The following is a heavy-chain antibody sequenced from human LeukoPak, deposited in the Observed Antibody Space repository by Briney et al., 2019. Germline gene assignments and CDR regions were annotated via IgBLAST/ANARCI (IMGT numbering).Heavy chain of an antibody. D-gene: IGHD2-15*01. Sequence: GGSLRLSCAASGFTFSSYAMSWVRQAPGKGLEWVSAISGSGGSTYYADSVKGRFTISRDNSKNTLYLQMNSLRAEDTAIYYCAKLGIVVVVAATTWFDPWGQGTLVTVSS. CDR2: ISGSGGST. V-gene: IGHV3-23*01. J-gene: IGHJ5*02. CDR1: GFTFSSYA. CDR3: AKLGIVVVVAATTWFDP.